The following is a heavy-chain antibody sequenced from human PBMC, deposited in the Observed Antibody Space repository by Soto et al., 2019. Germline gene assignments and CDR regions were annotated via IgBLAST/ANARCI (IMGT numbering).Heavy chain of an antibody. J-gene: IGHJ4*02. D-gene: IGHD1-26*01. CDR2: ITNDGGDT. Sequence: PGESLKIACAASGFTFNNYAMTCVRQAPGEGLEWVAVITNDGGDTLHADSVKGRFTIFRDNSKNTLYLQMISLRPEDTAIYYCAKASGKSYPESRVFDFWGQGTRVTVSS. CDR1: GFTFNNYA. V-gene: IGHV3-23*01. CDR3: AKASGKSYPESRVFDF.